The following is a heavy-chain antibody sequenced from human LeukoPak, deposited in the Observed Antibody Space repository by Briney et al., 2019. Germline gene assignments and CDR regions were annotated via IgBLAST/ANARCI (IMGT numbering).Heavy chain of an antibody. CDR3: ARCGRSSSGMDV. Sequence: PGQSLKISCKGVGYIFSTSWIGWVRQMSGKGLEWMGIIYPGDSDTRYSPSFQGQVTISADKSISTAYLYWSSLKASDTAIYYCARCGRSSSGMDVWGQGTTVSVSS. CDR2: IYPGDSDT. J-gene: IGHJ6*02. CDR1: GYIFSTSW. V-gene: IGHV5-51*01. D-gene: IGHD6-19*01.